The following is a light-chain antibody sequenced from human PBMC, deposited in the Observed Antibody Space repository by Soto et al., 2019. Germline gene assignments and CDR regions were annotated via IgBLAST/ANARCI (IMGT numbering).Light chain of an antibody. Sequence: LTQPASVSGSPGQSITISCTGTSSDVGSYNLVSWYQQHPGKAPKLMIYEVSKRPSGVSNCFSGSKSGNTASLTISGLQAEDEADYYCCSYAGSTSPSYVFGTGTKVTVL. V-gene: IGLV2-23*02. CDR2: EVS. J-gene: IGLJ1*01. CDR3: CSYAGSTSPSYV. CDR1: SSDVGSYNL.